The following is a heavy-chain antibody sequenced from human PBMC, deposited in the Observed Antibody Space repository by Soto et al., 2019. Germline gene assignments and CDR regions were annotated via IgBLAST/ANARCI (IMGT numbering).Heavy chain of an antibody. Sequence: EVQLVESGGGLMRPGGSLRLSCTASGFMFEKYDMHWVRQRAGKGLEWVAAIGTTGHPDYPGSAKGRFNISIENVKNSLFLQVNDLKAGDTAVYYCARGSSGWYADLDSWGHGTLVTVSA. CDR3: ARGSSGWYADLDS. V-gene: IGHV3-13*05. J-gene: IGHJ5*01. CDR2: IGTTGHP. D-gene: IGHD6-19*01. CDR1: GFMFEKYD.